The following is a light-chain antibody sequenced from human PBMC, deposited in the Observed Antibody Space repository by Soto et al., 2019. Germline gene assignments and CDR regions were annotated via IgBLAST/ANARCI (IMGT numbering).Light chain of an antibody. V-gene: IGKV1-5*03. CDR1: QSVTTW. CDR3: QQYSTYPIT. Sequence: DIQMTQSPCTLSASVGDRVTITCRASQSVTTWLAWYQQKPGKAPKLLIYKASNLESGLPSRFTGSGSGTEFTLTISSLQSDDFATYYCQQYSTYPITFGQGTRLEIK. CDR2: KAS. J-gene: IGKJ5*01.